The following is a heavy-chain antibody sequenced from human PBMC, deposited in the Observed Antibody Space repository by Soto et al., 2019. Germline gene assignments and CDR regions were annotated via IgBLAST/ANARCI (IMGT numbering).Heavy chain of an antibody. CDR3: ARAINPSGYPESGFDY. CDR1: GYSFTSYW. Sequence: PGESLKISCKGSGYSFTSYWISWVRQMPGKGLEWMGRIDPSDSYTNYSPSFQGHVTISADKSISTAYLQWSSLKASDTAMYYCARAINPSGYPESGFDYWGQGTLVTVSS. D-gene: IGHD3-22*01. V-gene: IGHV5-10-1*01. CDR2: IDPSDSYT. J-gene: IGHJ4*02.